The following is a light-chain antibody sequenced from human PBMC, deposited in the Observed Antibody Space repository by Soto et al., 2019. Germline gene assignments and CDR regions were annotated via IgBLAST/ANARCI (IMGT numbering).Light chain of an antibody. CDR1: ISDVGFYAR. CDR2: DVT. V-gene: IGLV2-18*02. J-gene: IGLJ7*01. Sequence: QSALTQPPSVSGSPGQSVTISCTGTISDVGFYARVSWYQQPPGTAPKLLIYDVTSRPSGVPDRFSGSQSGKTASLTISGLRSEDEADYYCSSYTSSSTYVFGPGTQLTVL. CDR3: SSYTSSSTYV.